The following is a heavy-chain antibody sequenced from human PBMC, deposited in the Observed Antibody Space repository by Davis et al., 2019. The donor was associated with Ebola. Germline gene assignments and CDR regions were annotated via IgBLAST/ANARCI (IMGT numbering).Heavy chain of an antibody. V-gene: IGHV1-69*13. D-gene: IGHD3-3*01. Sequence: SVKVSCKASGGTFSSYAISWVRQAPGQGLEWMGGIIPIFGTANYAQKFQGRVTITADESTSTAYMELSSLRAEDTAVYYCARGRVRITIFGVDNYYYYYGMDVWGQGTTVTVSS. J-gene: IGHJ6*02. CDR1: GGTFSSYA. CDR3: ARGRVRITIFGVDNYYYYYGMDV. CDR2: IIPIFGTA.